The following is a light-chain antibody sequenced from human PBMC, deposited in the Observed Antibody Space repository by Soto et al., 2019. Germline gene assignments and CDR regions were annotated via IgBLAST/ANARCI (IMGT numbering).Light chain of an antibody. CDR1: QGISSY. J-gene: IGKJ1*01. CDR2: AAS. Sequence: AIRMTQSPSSFAASTGDRVTSTCRASQGISSYLAWYQQKPGKAPKLLIYAASTLQSGVPSRFSGSGSGTDFTLTISCLQSEDFATYYCQQYYSYPRTFGQGTTGDIK. CDR3: QQYYSYPRT. V-gene: IGKV1-8*01.